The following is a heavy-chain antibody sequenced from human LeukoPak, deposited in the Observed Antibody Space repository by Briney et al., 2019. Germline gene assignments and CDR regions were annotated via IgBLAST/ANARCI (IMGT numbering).Heavy chain of an antibody. CDR1: GYTFTSYY. CDR2: INPSGGST. Sequence: ASVKVSCKASGYTFTSYYMHWVRQAPGQGLEWMGIINPSGGSTSYAQKFQGRVTMTRDTSTSTVYMELSSLRSEDTAVYYCARAGGLELRFTYYYYGMDVWGQGTTVTVSS. V-gene: IGHV1-46*01. CDR3: ARAGGLELRFTYYYYGMDV. D-gene: IGHD1-7*01. J-gene: IGHJ6*02.